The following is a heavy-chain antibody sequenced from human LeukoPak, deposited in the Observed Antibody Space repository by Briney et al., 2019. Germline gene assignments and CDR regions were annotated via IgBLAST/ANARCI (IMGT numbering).Heavy chain of an antibody. CDR1: GFTFSDYY. CDR2: IYYSGST. V-gene: IGHV4-39*01. D-gene: IGHD1-26*01. Sequence: GSLRLSCAASGFTFSDYYMSWIRQPPGKGLEWIGSIYYSGSTYYNPSLKSRVTIPVDTSKNQFSLKLSSVTAADAAVYYCARHHRIVGATESFDIWGQGTMVTVSS. J-gene: IGHJ3*02. CDR3: ARHHRIVGATESFDI.